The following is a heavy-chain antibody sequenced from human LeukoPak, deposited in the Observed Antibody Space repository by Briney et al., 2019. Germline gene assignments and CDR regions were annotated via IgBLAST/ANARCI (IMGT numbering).Heavy chain of an antibody. V-gene: IGHV3-23*01. J-gene: IGHJ4*02. CDR2: ISGSGGST. CDR1: GFTFSSYV. CDR3: ASDNSSGWYYFDY. D-gene: IGHD6-19*01. Sequence: GGSLRLSCAASGFTFSSYVMSWVRQAPGKGLEWVSAISGSGGSTYYADSVKGRFTISRDNSKNTLYLQMNSLRAEDTAVYYCASDNSSGWYYFDYWGQGTLVTVSS.